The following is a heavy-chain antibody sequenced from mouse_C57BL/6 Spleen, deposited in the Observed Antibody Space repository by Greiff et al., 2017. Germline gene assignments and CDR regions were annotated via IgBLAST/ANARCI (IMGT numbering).Heavy chain of an antibody. J-gene: IGHJ2*01. Sequence: VQLQQSGPELVKPGASVKMSCKASGYTFTDYNIHWVKQSHGKSLEWIGYINPNNGGTSYNQKFKGKATLTVNKSSSTAYMELRSLTSEDSAVYYCASRYYDYDEVDYWGQGTTLTVSS. D-gene: IGHD2-4*01. CDR2: INPNNGGT. V-gene: IGHV1-22*01. CDR3: ASRYYDYDEVDY. CDR1: GYTFTDYN.